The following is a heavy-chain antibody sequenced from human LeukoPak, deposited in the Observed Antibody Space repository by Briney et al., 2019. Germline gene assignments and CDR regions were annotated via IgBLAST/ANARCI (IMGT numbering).Heavy chain of an antibody. J-gene: IGHJ4*02. CDR3: AKVGVLLWFGELANFDY. CDR1: GFTFSTYA. Sequence: GGFLRLSCAASGFTFSTYAMSWVRQAAGKGLEWVSLISGSGGGTYYADSVKGRFTISRDNSKNTLYLQMNSLRAEDTAVYYCAKVGVLLWFGELANFDYWGQGTLVTVSS. CDR2: ISGSGGGT. D-gene: IGHD3-10*01. V-gene: IGHV3-23*01.